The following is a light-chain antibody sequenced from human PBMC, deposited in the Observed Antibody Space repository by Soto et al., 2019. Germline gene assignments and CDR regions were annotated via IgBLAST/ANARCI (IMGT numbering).Light chain of an antibody. CDR3: SSYAGSNNLV. V-gene: IGLV2-8*01. CDR1: SSDVGGYNY. Sequence: QSVLTQPPSASGSPGQSVTISCTGTSSDVGGYNYVSWYQQHPGKAPRLLIYDVTKRPSGVPHRFSGSKSGNTASLTVSGLQAEDEADYDCSSYAGSNNLVFGGGTKLTVL. J-gene: IGLJ2*01. CDR2: DVT.